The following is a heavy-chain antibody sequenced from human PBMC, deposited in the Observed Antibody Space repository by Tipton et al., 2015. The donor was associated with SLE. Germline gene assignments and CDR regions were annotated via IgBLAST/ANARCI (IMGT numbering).Heavy chain of an antibody. CDR1: GYTFTSYA. CDR2: INAGNGNT. V-gene: IGHV1-3*01. Sequence: QSGAEVKKPGTSVKVSCKASGYTFTSYAMHWVRQAPGQRLEWMGWINAGNGNTKYSQKFQGRVTITRDTSASTAYMELSSLTSEVAAVYYCAGRSPRVGADAFDIWGQGTMVTVSS. D-gene: IGHD3-10*01. CDR3: AGRSPRVGADAFDI. J-gene: IGHJ3*02.